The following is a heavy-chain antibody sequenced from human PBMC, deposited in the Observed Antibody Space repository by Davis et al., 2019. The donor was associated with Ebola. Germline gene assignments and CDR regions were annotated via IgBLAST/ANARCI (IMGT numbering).Heavy chain of an antibody. V-gene: IGHV3-23*01. CDR1: GFTFSSYA. D-gene: IGHD4-17*01. Sequence: GGSLRLSCAASGFTFSSYAMSWVRQAPGKGLEWVSAISGSGGSTYYADSVKGRFTISRDNSKNTLYLQMNSLRVEDTAVYYCASSIIYGDFDYWGQGTLVTVSS. CDR3: ASSIIYGDFDY. CDR2: ISGSGGST. J-gene: IGHJ4*02.